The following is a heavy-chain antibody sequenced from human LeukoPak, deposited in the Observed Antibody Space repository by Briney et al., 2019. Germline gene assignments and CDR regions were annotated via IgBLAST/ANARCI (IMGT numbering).Heavy chain of an antibody. V-gene: IGHV4-39*07. CDR1: GGSISSSSYY. CDR2: IYYSGST. Sequence: SETLSLTCTVSGGSISSSSYYWGWIRQPPGKGLEWIGSIYYSGSTYYNPSLKSRVTISVDTSKNQFSLKLSSVTAADTAVYYCARGDVVVPADFDYWGQGTLVTVSS. J-gene: IGHJ4*02. CDR3: ARGDVVVPADFDY. D-gene: IGHD2-2*01.